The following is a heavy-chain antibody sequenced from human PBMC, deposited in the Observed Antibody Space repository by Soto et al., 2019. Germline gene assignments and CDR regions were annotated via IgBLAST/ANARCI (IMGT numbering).Heavy chain of an antibody. Sequence: GGSLRLSCAASGFTFSSYGMHWVRQAPGKGPEWVAVISYDGSNKYYADSVKGRFTISRDNSKNTLYLQMNSLRAEDTAVYYCAKDGEGGSSWPLWGQGTLVTVSS. CDR2: ISYDGSNK. J-gene: IGHJ4*02. D-gene: IGHD6-13*01. CDR1: GFTFSSYG. V-gene: IGHV3-30*18. CDR3: AKDGEGGSSWPL.